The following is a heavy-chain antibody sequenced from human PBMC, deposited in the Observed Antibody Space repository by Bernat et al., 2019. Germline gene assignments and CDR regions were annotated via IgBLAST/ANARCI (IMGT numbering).Heavy chain of an antibody. CDR3: ARAGSRQQWLVPFDY. D-gene: IGHD6-19*01. CDR2: ISYDGSNK. CDR1: GFTFSSYA. J-gene: IGHJ4*02. V-gene: IGHV3-30-3*01. Sequence: VQLVESGGGLVQPGRSLRLSCAASGFTFSSYAMHWVRQAPGKGLEWVAVISYDGSNKYYADSVKGRFTISRDNSKNTLYLQMNSLRAEDTAVYYCARAGSRQQWLVPFDYWGQGTLVTVSS.